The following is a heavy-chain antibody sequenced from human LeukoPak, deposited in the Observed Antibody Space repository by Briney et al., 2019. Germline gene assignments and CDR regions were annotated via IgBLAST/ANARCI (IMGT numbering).Heavy chain of an antibody. V-gene: IGHV1-46*01. Sequence: ASVKVSCKASGYTFTSYYLHWVRQAPGQGLEWMGIINPSGGSTSYAQKFQGRVTMTRDTSTNTAYMELSSLRSEDTAVYYCARGLGPLFDYWGQGTLVTVSS. CDR1: GYTFTSYY. D-gene: IGHD6-19*01. CDR2: INPSGGST. J-gene: IGHJ4*02. CDR3: ARGLGPLFDY.